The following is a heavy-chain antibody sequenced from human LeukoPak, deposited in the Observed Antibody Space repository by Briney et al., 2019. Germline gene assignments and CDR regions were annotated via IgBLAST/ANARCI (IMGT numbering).Heavy chain of an antibody. CDR2: IYYSGST. D-gene: IGHD3-22*01. CDR1: GGSTITHY. CDR3: ARVGFTRGHYNPRDAFDI. Sequence: SETLSLTCTVSGGSTITHYWSWIRQTPGKGLEWIGYIYYSGSTHYNPSLRSRVTMSIDTSKNQFSLMLISVTAADTAVYFCARVGFTRGHYNPRDAFDIWGQGTMVTVSS. V-gene: IGHV4-59*11. J-gene: IGHJ3*02.